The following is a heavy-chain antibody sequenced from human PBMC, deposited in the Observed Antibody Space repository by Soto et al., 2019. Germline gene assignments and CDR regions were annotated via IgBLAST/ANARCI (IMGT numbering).Heavy chain of an antibody. CDR2: ISYDGSNK. D-gene: IGHD6-19*01. Sequence: QVQLVESGGGVVQPGRSLRLSCAASGFTFSSYAMHWVRQAPGKGLEWVAVISYDGSNKYYADSVKGRFTISRDNSKNTLYLQMNSLRAEDTAVYYCARAVAGTSGGYWGQGPLVTVSS. V-gene: IGHV3-30-3*01. CDR3: ARAVAGTSGGY. J-gene: IGHJ4*02. CDR1: GFTFSSYA.